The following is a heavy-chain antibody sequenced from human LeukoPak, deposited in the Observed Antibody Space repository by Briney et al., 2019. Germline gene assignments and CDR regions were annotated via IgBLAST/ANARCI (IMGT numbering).Heavy chain of an antibody. CDR3: ATGGTSATNSGYDLVSGFDY. V-gene: IGHV1-18*01. J-gene: IGHJ4*02. CDR2: ISAYNGNT. D-gene: IGHD5-12*01. CDR1: GYTFTSYG. Sequence: ALVKVSCKASGYTFTSYGISWVRQAPGQGLEWMGWISAYNGNTNYAQKLQGRVTMTTDTSTSTAYMELRSLRSDDTAVYYCATGGTSATNSGYDLVSGFDYWGQGTLVTVSS.